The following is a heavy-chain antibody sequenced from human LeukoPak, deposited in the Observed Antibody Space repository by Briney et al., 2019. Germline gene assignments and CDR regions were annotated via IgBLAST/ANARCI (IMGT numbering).Heavy chain of an antibody. D-gene: IGHD3-10*02. V-gene: IGHV3-48*03. CDR2: ISSSGSTI. Sequence: GGSLRLSCAASRFTFSSYEMNWVRQAPGKGLEWVSYISSSGSTIYYADSVKGRFTISRDNAKNSLYLQMNSLRAEDTAVHYCAELGITMIGGVWGKGTTVTISS. CDR1: RFTFSSYE. J-gene: IGHJ6*04. CDR3: AELGITMIGGV.